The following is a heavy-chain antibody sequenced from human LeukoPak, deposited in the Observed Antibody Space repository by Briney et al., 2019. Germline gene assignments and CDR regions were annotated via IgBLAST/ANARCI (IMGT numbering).Heavy chain of an antibody. CDR1: GGTFSSYA. J-gene: IGHJ4*02. D-gene: IGHD6-19*01. CDR3: ARGRGAVAPLPS. Sequence: SVKVSCXASGGTFSSYAISWVRQAPGQGLEWMGGIIPIFGTANYAQKFQGRVTITTDESTSTAYMELSSLRSEDTAVYYCARGRGAVAPLPSWGQGTLVTVSS. V-gene: IGHV1-69*05. CDR2: IIPIFGTA.